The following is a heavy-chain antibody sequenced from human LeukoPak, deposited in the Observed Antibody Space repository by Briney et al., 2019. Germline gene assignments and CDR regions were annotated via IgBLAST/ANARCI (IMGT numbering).Heavy chain of an antibody. Sequence: GASVKVSCKASGYTFTGYYMHWVRQAPGQGLEWMGWINPNSGGTNYAQKFQGRVTMTRDASISTAYMELSRLRSDDTAVYYCARDSIAVAGTSYYYYYMDVWGKGTTVTISS. V-gene: IGHV1-2*02. CDR2: INPNSGGT. CDR1: GYTFTGYY. J-gene: IGHJ6*03. D-gene: IGHD6-19*01. CDR3: ARDSIAVAGTSYYYYYMDV.